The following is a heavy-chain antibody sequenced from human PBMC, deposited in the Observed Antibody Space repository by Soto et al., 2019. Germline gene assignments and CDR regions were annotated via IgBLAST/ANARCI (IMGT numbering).Heavy chain of an antibody. J-gene: IGHJ6*03. D-gene: IGHD7-27*01. CDR2: ISSSSSYI. CDR1: GFTFSSYS. CDR3: ARPWGHYYYYYYMDV. Sequence: VQLVESGGGLVKPGGSLRLFCAASGFTFSSYSMNWVRQAPGKGLEWVSSISSSSSYIYYADSVKGRFTISRDNAKNSQYLQMNSLRAEDTAVYYCARPWGHYYYYYYMDVWGKGTTVTVSS. V-gene: IGHV3-21*01.